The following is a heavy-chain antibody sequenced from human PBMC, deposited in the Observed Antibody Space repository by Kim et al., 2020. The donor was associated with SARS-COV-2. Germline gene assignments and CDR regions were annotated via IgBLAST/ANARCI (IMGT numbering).Heavy chain of an antibody. Sequence: ASVKVSCKASGYTFTSYGISWVRQAPGQGLEWMGWISAYNGNTNYAQKLQGRVTMTTDTSTSTAYMELRSLGSDDTAVYYCARDEGAVAGTGYYYYYGMDVWGQGTTVTVSS. V-gene: IGHV1-18*01. CDR3: ARDEGAVAGTGYYYYYGMDV. D-gene: IGHD6-19*01. J-gene: IGHJ6*02. CDR2: ISAYNGNT. CDR1: GYTFTSYG.